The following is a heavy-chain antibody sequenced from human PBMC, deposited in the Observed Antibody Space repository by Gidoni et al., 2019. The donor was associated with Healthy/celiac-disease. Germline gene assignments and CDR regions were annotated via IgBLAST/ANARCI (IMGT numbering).Heavy chain of an antibody. D-gene: IGHD2-2*01. V-gene: IGHV1-69*06. CDR2: IIPIFGTA. J-gene: IGHJ4*02. CDR1: GGPFSSYA. CDR3: ARDPSPLYCSSTSCGAPGDY. Sequence: QVQLVQSGAEVKKPGSSVKVSCKASGGPFSSYAISWVRQAPGQGLEWMGGIIPIFGTANYAQKFQGRVTITADKSTSTAYMELSSLRSEDTAVYYCARDPSPLYCSSTSCGAPGDYWGQGTLVTVSS.